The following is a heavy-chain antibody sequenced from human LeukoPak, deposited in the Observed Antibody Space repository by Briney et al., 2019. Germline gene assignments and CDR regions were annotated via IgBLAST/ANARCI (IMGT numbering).Heavy chain of an antibody. D-gene: IGHD3-9*01. CDR3: AKWGDYDVLSGYYVSDF. CDR2: ISGRSDNT. J-gene: IGHJ4*02. Sequence: PGGSLRLSCAASGFILSNYATYWVRQAPGKGLEWVSDISGRSDNTYYADSVKGRFTLSRDSSENTLYLQMNSLRADDTAVYYCAKWGDYDVLSGYYVSDFWGQGTLVTVSS. V-gene: IGHV3-23*01. CDR1: GFILSNYA.